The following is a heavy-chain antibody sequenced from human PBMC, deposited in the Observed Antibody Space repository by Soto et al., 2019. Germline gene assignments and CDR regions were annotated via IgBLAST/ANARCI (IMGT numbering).Heavy chain of an antibody. CDR2: IYYSGST. V-gene: IGHV4-59*01. Sequence: LTCTVSGGSISSYYWSWIQQPPGTGLEWIGDIYYSGSTNYNPSLKSRVTISVDTSKNQFSLKLRSVTAADTAVYYCARDRDVFTSGSYSFYYGMDVWGQGTTGTVSS. CDR3: ARDRDVFTSGSYSFYYGMDV. CDR1: GGSISSYY. J-gene: IGHJ6*02. D-gene: IGHD1-26*01.